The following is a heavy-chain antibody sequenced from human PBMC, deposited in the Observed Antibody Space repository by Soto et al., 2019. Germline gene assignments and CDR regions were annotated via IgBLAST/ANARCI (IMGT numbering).Heavy chain of an antibody. CDR1: GGSFSGYY. CDR2: INHSGST. Sequence: SETLSLTCAVYGGSFSGYYWSWIRQPPGKGLEWIGEINHSGSTNYNPSLKSRVTISVDTSKNQFSLKLSSVTAADTAVYYCARAGIDSSGYPNSQYYYYYGMDVWGQGTTVTVSS. D-gene: IGHD3-22*01. V-gene: IGHV4-34*01. CDR3: ARAGIDSSGYPNSQYYYYYGMDV. J-gene: IGHJ6*02.